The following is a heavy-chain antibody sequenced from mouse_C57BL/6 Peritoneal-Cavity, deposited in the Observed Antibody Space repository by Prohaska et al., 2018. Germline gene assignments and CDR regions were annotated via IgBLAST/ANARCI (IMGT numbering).Heavy chain of an antibody. V-gene: IGHV1-69*02. CDR1: GYTFTSYW. Sequence: QVQLQQPGAELVKPGASVKLSCKASGYTFTSYWMHWVKQRPGQGLEWIGEIDPSDSYTNYNQKFKGKATLTVDKSSSTAYMQLSSLTSEDSAVYYCARPGTQLGSYFDYWGQGTTLTVSS. CDR2: IDPSDSYT. J-gene: IGHJ2*01. D-gene: IGHD4-1*02. CDR3: ARPGTQLGSYFDY.